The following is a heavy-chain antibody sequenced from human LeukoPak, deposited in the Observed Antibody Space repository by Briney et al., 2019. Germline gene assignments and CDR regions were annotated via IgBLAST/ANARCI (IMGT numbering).Heavy chain of an antibody. V-gene: IGHV1-58*01. CDR1: GFTFTSSA. J-gene: IGHJ6*02. D-gene: IGHD3-10*01. CDR2: IVVCSGNT. Sequence: ASVKVSCKASGFTFTSSAVQWVRQARGQRGEWIGWIVVCSGNTNYAQKFQERVTITRDMYTSTAYMELSSLRSEDTAVYYCAADSVSDYSSSGMDVWGQGTTVTVSS. CDR3: AADSVSDYSSSGMDV.